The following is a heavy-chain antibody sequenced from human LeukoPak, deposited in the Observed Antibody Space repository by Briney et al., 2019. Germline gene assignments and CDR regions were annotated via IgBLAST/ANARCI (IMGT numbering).Heavy chain of an antibody. D-gene: IGHD6-13*01. Sequence: ASVKVSCKASGYTFTGYYMHWVRQAPGQGLEWMGRINPNSGNTNYAQKLQGRVTMTTDTSTSTAYMELRSLRSDDTAVYYCARAPSSWYLYYFDYWGQGTLVTVSS. J-gene: IGHJ4*02. V-gene: IGHV1-2*06. CDR2: INPNSGNT. CDR3: ARAPSSWYLYYFDY. CDR1: GYTFTGYY.